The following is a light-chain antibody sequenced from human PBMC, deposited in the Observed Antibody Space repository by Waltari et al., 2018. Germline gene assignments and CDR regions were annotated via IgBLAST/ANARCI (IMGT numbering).Light chain of an antibody. V-gene: IGKV3-11*01. CDR3: QQRSNWPPMYT. Sequence: EIVLTQSPATLSLSPGERATLSCRASKSVSSYLAWYQQKPGQAPRLLIYDASNRATGIPARFSGSGSGTDFTLTISSLEHEDFAXYYCQQRSNWPPMYTFGQGTKLEIK. CDR1: KSVSSY. J-gene: IGKJ2*01. CDR2: DAS.